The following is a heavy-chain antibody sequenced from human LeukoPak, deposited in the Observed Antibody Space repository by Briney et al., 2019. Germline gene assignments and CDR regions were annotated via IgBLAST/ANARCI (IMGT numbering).Heavy chain of an antibody. V-gene: IGHV1-18*01. CDR1: GYTFTSYG. Sequence: GASVKVSCKASGYTFTSYGISWVRQAPGQGLEWMGWISAYNGNTNYAQKLQGRVTMTTDTSTSTAYMELRSLRSDDTAVYYCARDISRNVVVPAARAGGDYWGQGTLVTVSS. D-gene: IGHD2-2*01. J-gene: IGHJ4*02. CDR3: ARDISRNVVVPAARAGGDY. CDR2: ISAYNGNT.